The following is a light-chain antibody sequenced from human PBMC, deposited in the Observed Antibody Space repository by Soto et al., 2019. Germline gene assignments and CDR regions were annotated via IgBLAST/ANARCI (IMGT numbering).Light chain of an antibody. CDR3: AAWDDSLSGHWV. CDR2: RNN. J-gene: IGLJ3*02. Sequence: QSVLTQPPSASGTPGQRVTISCSGSSSNIGSNYVYWYQQLPGTAPKLLIYRNNQRPSGVPDLFSGSKSGTSAFLAISGLRSEDEADYYCAAWDDSLSGHWVFGGGTQLTVL. V-gene: IGLV1-47*01. CDR1: SSNIGSNY.